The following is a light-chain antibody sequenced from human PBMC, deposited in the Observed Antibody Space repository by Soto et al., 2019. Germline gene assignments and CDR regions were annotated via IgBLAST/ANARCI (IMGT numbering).Light chain of an antibody. V-gene: IGKV3-15*01. CDR2: GAS. CDR3: QQYNKWPRT. J-gene: IGKJ1*01. Sequence: ETAMTQSPATVSVSPGERATLSCRASQSVSSDLAWYQQKPGQAPRLLIYGASTRATGIPARFSGSRSGTEFTLTINSLQSEDFAVYYCQQYNKWPRTFGQGTMVDIK. CDR1: QSVSSD.